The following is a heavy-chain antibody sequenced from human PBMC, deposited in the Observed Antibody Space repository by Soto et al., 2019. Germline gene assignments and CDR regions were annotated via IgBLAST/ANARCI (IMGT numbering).Heavy chain of an antibody. CDR1: GYANASCG. V-gene: IGHV1-18*01. D-gene: IGHD3-16*01. CDR3: AKDLMITFGGVFPDLAFDY. J-gene: IGHJ4*02. Sequence: GASVKVSCKASGYANASCGSSWVRQAPGQGLEWMGWISAYNGNTNYAQKLQGRVTMTTDTSTSTAYMELRSLRSDDTAVYYCAKDLMITFGGVFPDLAFDYWGQGTLVTVSS. CDR2: ISAYNGNT.